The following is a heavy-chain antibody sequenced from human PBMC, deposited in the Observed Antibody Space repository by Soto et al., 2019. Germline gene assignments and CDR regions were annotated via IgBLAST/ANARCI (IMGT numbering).Heavy chain of an antibody. Sequence: QVQLQQWGAGLLKHSETLSLTCAVYGGSFSGYYWSWIRQPPGKGLEWLGEINHSGSTNYNPSLKGRVTISVDTSKNQFSLKLSSVTAADTAVYYCARGRRFDPWGQGTLVTVSS. V-gene: IGHV4-34*01. J-gene: IGHJ5*02. CDR1: GGSFSGYY. CDR2: INHSGST. CDR3: ARGRRFDP.